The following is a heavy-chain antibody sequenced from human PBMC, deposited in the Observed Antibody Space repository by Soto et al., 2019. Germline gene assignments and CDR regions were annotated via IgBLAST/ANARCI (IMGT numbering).Heavy chain of an antibody. J-gene: IGHJ6*03. D-gene: IGHD3-9*01. Sequence: QVQLQESGPGLVKPSETLSLTCTVSGGSISSYYWSWIRQPPGKGLEWIGYIYYSGCTNYNPSLKSRVTISVDTSKNHFSLKLRYVTAADTAVYYCARDTGAYYDILTGYYKDYYYMDVWGKGTTVTVSS. CDR3: ARDTGAYYDILTGYYKDYYYMDV. CDR1: GGSISSYY. CDR2: IYYSGCT. V-gene: IGHV4-59*01.